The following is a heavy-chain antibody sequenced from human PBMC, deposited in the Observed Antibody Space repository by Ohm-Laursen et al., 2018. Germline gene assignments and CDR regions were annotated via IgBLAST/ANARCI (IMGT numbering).Heavy chain of an antibody. V-gene: IGHV4-61*01. CDR1: GGSVSSGSYY. J-gene: IGHJ3*02. D-gene: IGHD3-3*01. Sequence: GTLSLTCTVSGGSVSSGSYYWSWIRQPPGKGLEWIGYIYYSGSTNYNPSLKSRVTISVDTSKNQFSLKLSSVTAADTAVYYCARDLTSGYHAFDIWGQGTMVTVSS. CDR2: IYYSGST. CDR3: ARDLTSGYHAFDI.